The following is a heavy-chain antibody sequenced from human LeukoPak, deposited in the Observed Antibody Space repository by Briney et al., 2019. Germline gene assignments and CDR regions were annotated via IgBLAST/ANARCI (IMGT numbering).Heavy chain of an antibody. CDR1: GFTFSSFG. J-gene: IGHJ4*02. V-gene: IGHV3-23*01. Sequence: HHGESLKISCAASGFTFSSFGMSWVRQAPGKGLEWVSAISDDGRSTYYADSVKGRFTISRDNSKNTLYLQMNSLRFEDTALYFCAKRVPYSSSSVYFDYWGQGTLVTVSS. CDR3: AKRVPYSSSSVYFDY. CDR2: ISDDGRST. D-gene: IGHD6-6*01.